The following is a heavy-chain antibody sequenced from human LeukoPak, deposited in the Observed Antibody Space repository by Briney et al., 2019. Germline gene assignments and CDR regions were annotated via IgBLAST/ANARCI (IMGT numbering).Heavy chain of an antibody. Sequence: GGSLRLSCTASGFTLGDYAMSWFRQAPGKGLEWVGFIRSKAYGGTTEYAASVKGRFTISRDDSKSIAYLQMNSLKTEDTAVYYCTRDGTDYDPFDYWGQGTLVTVSS. CDR2: IRSKAYGGTT. J-gene: IGHJ4*02. V-gene: IGHV3-49*03. D-gene: IGHD3-16*01. CDR1: GFTLGDYA. CDR3: TRDGTDYDPFDY.